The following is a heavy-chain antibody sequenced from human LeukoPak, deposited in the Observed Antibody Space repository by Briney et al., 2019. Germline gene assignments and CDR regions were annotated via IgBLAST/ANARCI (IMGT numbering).Heavy chain of an antibody. Sequence: PSETLSLTCAVYGGSFSGYYWSWIRQPPGKGLEWIGEINHSGSTNYNPSLKSRVTISVDTSKNQFSLKLSSVTAADTAVYYCARNVRYCSSTSCSPAWFDPWGQGTLVTVSS. J-gene: IGHJ5*02. D-gene: IGHD2-2*01. CDR1: GGSFSGYY. V-gene: IGHV4-34*01. CDR2: INHSGST. CDR3: ARNVRYCSSTSCSPAWFDP.